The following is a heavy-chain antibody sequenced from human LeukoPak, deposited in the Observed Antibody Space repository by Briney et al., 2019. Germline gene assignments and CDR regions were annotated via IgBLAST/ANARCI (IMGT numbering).Heavy chain of an antibody. CDR1: GFIFSNYA. V-gene: IGHV3-23*01. Sequence: GGSLRLSCAASGFIFSNYAMSWVRQVPGRGLEWVSTISSRGDSTYVADSVKGRFTISRDNSKNSLCLQMNTVRAEDTAVYYCVKGPRPDITVAHTVENWGQGTLVTVSS. D-gene: IGHD6-19*01. J-gene: IGHJ4*02. CDR3: VKGPRPDITVAHTVEN. CDR2: ISSRGDST.